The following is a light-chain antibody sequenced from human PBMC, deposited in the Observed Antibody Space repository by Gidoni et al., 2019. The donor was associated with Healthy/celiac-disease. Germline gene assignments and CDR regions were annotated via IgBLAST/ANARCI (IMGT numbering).Light chain of an antibody. CDR2: GAS. Sequence: IVMTQSPATLSVSPGERATLSCRASQSVSSNLAWYQQKPGQAPRLLIYGASTRATGSPARVSGSGSGTEFTLTISSLQAEDFAVDYCQQYNNWPQTFGQGTKVEIK. V-gene: IGKV3-15*01. J-gene: IGKJ1*01. CDR3: QQYNNWPQT. CDR1: QSVSSN.